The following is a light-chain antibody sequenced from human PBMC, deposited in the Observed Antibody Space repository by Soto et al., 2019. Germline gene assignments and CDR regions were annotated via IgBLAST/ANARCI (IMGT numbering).Light chain of an antibody. CDR2: EGT. CDR3: SSYAGRVV. Sequence: QSALTQPASVSGSPGQSITISCTGTSSDVGNYNLVSWYQQHPGKAPKLMIYEGTSRPSGVSNRFSGSKSGNTASLTISGLQAEDEAHYYCSSYAGRVVFGGGTKLTVL. CDR1: SSDVGNYNL. J-gene: IGLJ2*01. V-gene: IGLV2-23*01.